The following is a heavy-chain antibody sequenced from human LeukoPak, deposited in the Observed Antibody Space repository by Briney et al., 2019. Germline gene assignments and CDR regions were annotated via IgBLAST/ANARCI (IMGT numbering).Heavy chain of an antibody. CDR1: GYSISTGYY. CDR3: AKGAYSSGWYQRHFDY. Sequence: SETLSLTCTVSGYSISTGYYWDWIRQPPGKGLEWIGTFYHGGSTYYNPSLKSRVTISVDTSKNQFSLNLTSVTAADTAVYYCAKGAYSSGWYQRHFDYWGQGTLVTVSS. CDR2: FYHGGST. V-gene: IGHV4-38-2*02. D-gene: IGHD6-19*01. J-gene: IGHJ4*02.